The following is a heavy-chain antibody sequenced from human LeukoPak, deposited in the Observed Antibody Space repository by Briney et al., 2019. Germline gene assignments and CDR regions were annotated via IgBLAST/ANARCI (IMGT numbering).Heavy chain of an antibody. D-gene: IGHD3-10*01. V-gene: IGHV3-23*01. CDR1: GFTFSSYA. Sequence: PGGSLRLSCAASGFTFSSYAMSWVRQAPGKGLEWVSAISGSGGSTYYADSVKGRFTISRDNSKNTLYLQMNSLRAEDTAVYYCAKGQYGSGCYYTGGFDYWGQGTLVTVSS. CDR3: AKGQYGSGCYYTGGFDY. CDR2: ISGSGGST. J-gene: IGHJ4*02.